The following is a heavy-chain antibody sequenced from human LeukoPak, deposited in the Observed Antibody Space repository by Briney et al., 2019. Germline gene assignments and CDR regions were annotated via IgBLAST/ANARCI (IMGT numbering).Heavy chain of an antibody. CDR3: AKDHRVGATPPRIDY. CDR1: GFTFSSYG. J-gene: IGHJ4*02. D-gene: IGHD1-26*01. CDR2: ISYDGSNK. Sequence: SGGSLRLSCAASGFTFSSYGMHWVRQAPGKGLEWVAVISYDGSNKYCADSVKGRFTISRDNSKNTLYLQMNSLRAEDTAVYYCAKDHRVGATPPRIDYWGQGTLVTVSS. V-gene: IGHV3-30*18.